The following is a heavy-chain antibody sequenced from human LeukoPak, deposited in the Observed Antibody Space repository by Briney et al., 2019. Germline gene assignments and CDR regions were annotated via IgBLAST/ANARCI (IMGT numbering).Heavy chain of an antibody. J-gene: IGHJ5*02. CDR2: IFHTGNS. Sequence: SETLSLTCTVSGDSISSGDYSWGWIRQPSGKGLEWIGYIFHTGNSYYNPSLRSRVTNSVDRSRNQFSLRLTSVTAADTAVYYCARELWFVDAPGSWLDPWGPGTLVAVSS. V-gene: IGHV4-30-2*01. CDR1: GDSISSGDYS. D-gene: IGHD3-10*01. CDR3: ARELWFVDAPGSWLDP.